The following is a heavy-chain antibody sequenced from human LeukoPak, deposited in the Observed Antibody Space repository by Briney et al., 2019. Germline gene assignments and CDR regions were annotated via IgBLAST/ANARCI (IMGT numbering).Heavy chain of an antibody. Sequence: GGALRLSCATSGFTFSSYSMNSVRQAPAKVLELVSSINSSSSYIYYADSVKGRFTISRDNAKNSLYLQMNSLRAEDTAVYYCATPRGGATTPRFDYWGQGTLVTVSS. CDR2: INSSSSYI. J-gene: IGHJ4*02. V-gene: IGHV3-21*01. CDR1: GFTFSSYS. CDR3: ATPRGGATTPRFDY. D-gene: IGHD1-26*01.